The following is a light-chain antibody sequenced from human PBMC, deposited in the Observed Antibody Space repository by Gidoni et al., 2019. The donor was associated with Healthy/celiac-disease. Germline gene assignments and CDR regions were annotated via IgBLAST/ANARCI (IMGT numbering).Light chain of an antibody. CDR1: QDISNY. J-gene: IGKJ4*01. CDR3: QQYDNLPLT. V-gene: IGKV1-33*01. Sequence: DIQMTQSPSSLSASVGDRVTITCQASQDISNYLTLYQQKPGKAPKLLIYDASNLETGVPSRFSGSVSGTDFTFPISSLQPEYIATYYCQQYDNLPLTFGGGTKVEIK. CDR2: DAS.